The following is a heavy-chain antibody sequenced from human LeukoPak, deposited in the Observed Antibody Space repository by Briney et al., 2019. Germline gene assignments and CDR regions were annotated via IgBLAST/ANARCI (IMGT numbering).Heavy chain of an antibody. CDR1: GYTFTSYD. D-gene: IGHD2-15*01. CDR2: MNPNSGNT. J-gene: IGHJ4*02. Sequence: GASVKVSCKASGYTFTSYDINWARQATGQGLEWMGWMNPNSGNTGYAQKFQGRVTMTRNTSISTAYMELSSLRSEDTAVYYCASNLGYCSGGSCYSFGYWGQGTLVTVSS. V-gene: IGHV1-8*01. CDR3: ASNLGYCSGGSCYSFGY.